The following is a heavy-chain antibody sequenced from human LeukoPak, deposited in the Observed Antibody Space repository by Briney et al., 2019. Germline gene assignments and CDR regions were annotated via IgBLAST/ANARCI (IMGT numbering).Heavy chain of an antibody. J-gene: IGHJ4*02. CDR2: ISWNSGSI. D-gene: IGHD4-17*01. Sequence: GGSLRLSCAASGFTFDDYAMHWVRQAPGKGLEWVSGISWNSGSIGYADSVKGRFTISRDNAKNSLYLQMNSLRAEDTALYYCAKEGKYGDSYFDYWGQGTLVTVSS. CDR1: GFTFDDYA. V-gene: IGHV3-9*01. CDR3: AKEGKYGDSYFDY.